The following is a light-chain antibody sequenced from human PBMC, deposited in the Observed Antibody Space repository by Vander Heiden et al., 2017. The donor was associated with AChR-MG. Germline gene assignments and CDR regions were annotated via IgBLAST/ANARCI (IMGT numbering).Light chain of an antibody. CDR3: QQRSNWPPTIT. J-gene: IGKJ5*01. Sequence: EMVFTQSPAPLSLSPGERATLSCRASQSVSSYLAWYQQKPGQAPRLLIYDASNRATGIPARFSGSGSGTDFTLTISSLEPEDFAVYYCQQRSNWPPTITFGQGTRLEIK. V-gene: IGKV3-11*01. CDR1: QSVSSY. CDR2: DAS.